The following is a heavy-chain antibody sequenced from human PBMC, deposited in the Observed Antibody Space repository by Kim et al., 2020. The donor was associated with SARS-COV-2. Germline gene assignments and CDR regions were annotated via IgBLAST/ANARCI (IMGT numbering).Heavy chain of an antibody. CDR3: ARGGGVVAAYDAFDI. D-gene: IGHD2-15*01. CDR1: GGSVSSGSYY. CDR2: IYYSGST. V-gene: IGHV4-61*01. J-gene: IGHJ3*02. Sequence: SETLSLTCTVSGGSVSSGSYYWSWIRQPPGKGLEWIGYIYYSGSTNYNPSLKSRVTISVDTSKNQFSLKLSSVTAADTAVYYCARGGGVVAAYDAFDIWGQGTMVTVSS.